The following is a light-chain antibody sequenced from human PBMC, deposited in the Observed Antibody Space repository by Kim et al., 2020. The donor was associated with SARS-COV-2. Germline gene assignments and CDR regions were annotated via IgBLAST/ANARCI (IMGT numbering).Light chain of an antibody. J-gene: IGLJ1*01. V-gene: IGLV3-1*01. CDR3: QAWDGSTYV. Sequence: SYELTQPPSVSVSPGQTANITCSGDKLGNRFAWWYQQRPGQSPLMVIYQDKRRPSGIPERFSGSNSGNTATLTISGTQAMDEADYYCQAWDGSTYVFGTG. CDR1: KLGNRF. CDR2: QDK.